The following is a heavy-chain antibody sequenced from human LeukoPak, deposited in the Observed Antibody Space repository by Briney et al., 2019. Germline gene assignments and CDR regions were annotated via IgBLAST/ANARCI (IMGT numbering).Heavy chain of an antibody. V-gene: IGHV3-7*01. Sequence: PGGSLRLSCAASGFTFSSYWMSWVRQAPGKGLEWVANIKQDGSEKYYVDSVKGRFTISRDNAKNSLYLQMNSLRAEDTAVYYCARDGSHDILTGYYYWGQGTLVTVSS. CDR1: GFTFSSYW. D-gene: IGHD3-9*01. CDR2: IKQDGSEK. CDR3: ARDGSHDILTGYYY. J-gene: IGHJ4*02.